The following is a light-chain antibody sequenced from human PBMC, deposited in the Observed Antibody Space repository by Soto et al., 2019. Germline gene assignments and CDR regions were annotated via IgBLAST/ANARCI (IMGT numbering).Light chain of an antibody. Sequence: DIVMTQSPDSLAVSLGERATINCQSSQSILYSSNLKSYLAWYQQKPGQPLKLLISWASTRESGVPDRFSGSGSGTHFTLTISALQAEDVAVYYCQQYYSALFTFGPGTKVNIK. J-gene: IGKJ3*01. CDR3: QQYYSALFT. V-gene: IGKV4-1*01. CDR1: QSILYSSNLKSY. CDR2: WAS.